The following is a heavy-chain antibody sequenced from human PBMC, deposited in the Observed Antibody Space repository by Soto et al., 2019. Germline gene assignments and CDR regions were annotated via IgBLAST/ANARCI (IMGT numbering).Heavy chain of an antibody. Sequence: SVKVSCKASGGTFSSYAISWVRQAPGQGLEWMGGIIPIFGTANYAQKFQGRVTITADESTSTAYMELSSLRSEDTAVYYCARRVGATNYYYGMDVWGQGTTVTVSS. CDR2: IIPIFGTA. CDR1: GGTFSSYA. CDR3: ARRVGATNYYYGMDV. V-gene: IGHV1-69*13. D-gene: IGHD1-26*01. J-gene: IGHJ6*02.